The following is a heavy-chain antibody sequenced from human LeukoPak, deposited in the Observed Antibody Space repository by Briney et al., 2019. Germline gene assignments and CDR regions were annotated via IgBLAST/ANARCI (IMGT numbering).Heavy chain of an antibody. CDR1: GFTFSSYS. Sequence: GGSLRLSCAASGFTFSSYSMNWVRQAPGKGLEWVSGISGSGGNTYYADSVKGRFTISRDKSENTLYVQMNSLRAEDTAAYYCAKDHVSGWSQDSDYWGQGTLVTVSS. CDR2: ISGSGGNT. D-gene: IGHD6-19*01. V-gene: IGHV3-23*01. J-gene: IGHJ4*02. CDR3: AKDHVSGWSQDSDY.